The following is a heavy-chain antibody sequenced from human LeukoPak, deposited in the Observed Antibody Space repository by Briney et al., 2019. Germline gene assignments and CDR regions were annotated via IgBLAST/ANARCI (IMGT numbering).Heavy chain of an antibody. CDR2: IYYSGST. V-gene: IGHV4-30-4*01. CDR3: ARGHRYCSGGSCYSVNWFDP. CDR1: GGSISSGDYY. Sequence: SETLSLTCTVSGGSISSGDYYWSWIRQPPGKGLEWIGYIYYSGSTYYNPSLESRVTISVDTSKNQFSLKLSSVTAADTAVYYCARGHRYCSGGSCYSVNWFDPWGQGTLVTVSS. J-gene: IGHJ5*02. D-gene: IGHD2-15*01.